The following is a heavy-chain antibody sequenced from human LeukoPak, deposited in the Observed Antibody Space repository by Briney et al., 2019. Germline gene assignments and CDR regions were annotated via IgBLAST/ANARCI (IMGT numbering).Heavy chain of an antibody. CDR3: AKDEGALVPYYFDY. CDR2: INPNSGGT. D-gene: IGHD1-26*01. Sequence: GASVKVSCKASGYTFTGHYIHWVRQAPGQGLEWMGWINPNSGGTKYAQKFQGRVTMTRDTSISTAYMEVSSLRSDDTAAYYCAKDEGALVPYYFDYWGQGTLVTVSS. CDR1: GYTFTGHY. V-gene: IGHV1-2*02. J-gene: IGHJ4*02.